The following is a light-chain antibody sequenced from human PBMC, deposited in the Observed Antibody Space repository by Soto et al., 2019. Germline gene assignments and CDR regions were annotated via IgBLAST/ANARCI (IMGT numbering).Light chain of an antibody. V-gene: IGKV3-15*01. Sequence: EIVLTQSPATLSVSPGERATLSCRASQSVSRDLAWYQQKPGQAPRLLIYGASTRAPSIPARFSGSGSGTDFTLTISSLQSEDSATYYCLQDINYPWTFGQGTKVDIK. CDR1: QSVSRD. J-gene: IGKJ1*01. CDR2: GAS. CDR3: LQDINYPWT.